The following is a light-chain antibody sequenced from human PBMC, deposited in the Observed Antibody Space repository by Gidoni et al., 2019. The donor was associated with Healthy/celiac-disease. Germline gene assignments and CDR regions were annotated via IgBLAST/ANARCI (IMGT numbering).Light chain of an antibody. J-gene: IGKJ1*01. CDR1: QSVLYSSNNKNY. CDR3: QQYYSTPWT. Sequence: DIVMTQSPDYLAVSLGEMATINCKSSQSVLYSSNNKNYLAWYQQKPGQPPKLLIYWASTRESGVPDRFSGSGSGTDFTLTTSSLQAEDVAVYYCQQYYSTPWTFGQGTKVEIK. V-gene: IGKV4-1*01. CDR2: WAS.